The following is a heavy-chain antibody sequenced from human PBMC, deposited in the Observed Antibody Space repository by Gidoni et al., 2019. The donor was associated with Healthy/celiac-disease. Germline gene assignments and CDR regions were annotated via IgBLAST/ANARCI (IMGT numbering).Heavy chain of an antibody. CDR1: GYTFTSYA. D-gene: IGHD4-17*01. CDR2: INAGNGNT. CDR3: ARQGYYGDYDTAFDI. V-gene: IGHV1-3*01. J-gene: IGHJ3*02. Sequence: QVQLVQSGAEVKKPGASVKVSCKASGYTFTSYAMHWVRQAPGQRLEWMGWINAGNGNTKYSQKFQGRVTITRDTSASTAYMELSSLRSEDTAVYYCARQGYYGDYDTAFDIWGQGTMVTVSS.